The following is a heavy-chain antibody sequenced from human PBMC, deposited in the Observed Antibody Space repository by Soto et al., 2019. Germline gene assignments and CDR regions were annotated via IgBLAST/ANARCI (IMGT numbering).Heavy chain of an antibody. J-gene: IGHJ4*02. CDR3: ARGFEAGGQLVGGFDY. V-gene: IGHV1-18*01. D-gene: IGHD6-6*01. CDR1: GYTFTRFG. Sequence: QVQLVQSGTEVKKPGASVKVSCKASGYTFTRFGINWVRQAPGQGLEWMGWISGHNGNTHSAQNFQGRVTVTTDTSTSTDYMELRSLRADDTAVYYCARGFEAGGQLVGGFDYWGQGTLVTVSS. CDR2: ISGHNGNT.